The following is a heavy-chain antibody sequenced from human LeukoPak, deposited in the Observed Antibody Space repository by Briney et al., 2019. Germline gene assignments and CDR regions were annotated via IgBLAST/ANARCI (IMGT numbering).Heavy chain of an antibody. CDR2: ISSSSSTI. V-gene: IGHV3-48*02. D-gene: IGHD6-13*01. CDR1: GFTFISYT. CDR3: TRDRSTWLFDY. Sequence: TGGSLRLSCAASGFTFISYTMHWVRQAPGKGLESVSYISSSSSTIYYADSVKGRLTISRDNAKNSLHLQMNSLRDEDTAVYYCTRDRSTWLFDYWGQGTLVTVSS. J-gene: IGHJ4*02.